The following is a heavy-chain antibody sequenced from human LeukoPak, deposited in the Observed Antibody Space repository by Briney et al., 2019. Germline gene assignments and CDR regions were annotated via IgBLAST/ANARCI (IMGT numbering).Heavy chain of an antibody. D-gene: IGHD3-10*01. Sequence: PSETLSLTCSVSGGSISGYYWTWIRQPPGKGLEWIGRIYTSGSTNYNPSLKSRVTMSVDTSKNQFSLKLSSVTAADTAVYYCARAYYYGSGSLYYFDYWGQGTLVTVSS. J-gene: IGHJ4*02. CDR1: GGSISGYY. CDR2: IYTSGST. CDR3: ARAYYYGSGSLYYFDY. V-gene: IGHV4-4*07.